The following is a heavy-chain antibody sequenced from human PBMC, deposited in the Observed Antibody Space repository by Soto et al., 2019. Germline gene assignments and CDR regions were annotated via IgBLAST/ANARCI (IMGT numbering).Heavy chain of an antibody. CDR1: GGTFSSYA. D-gene: IGHD2-15*01. CDR2: IIPIFGTA. Sequence: QVQLVQSGAEVKKPGSSVKGSCKASGGTFSSYAISWVRQAPGQGLEWMGGIIPIFGTANYAQKFQGRVTNTAEESTSTAYKELSSLRSEYTAVYYCARALRYCSGGTCPKQYYYYGMAVWGQGTTVTVSS. J-gene: IGHJ6*02. CDR3: ARALRYCSGGTCPKQYYYYGMAV. V-gene: IGHV1-69*01.